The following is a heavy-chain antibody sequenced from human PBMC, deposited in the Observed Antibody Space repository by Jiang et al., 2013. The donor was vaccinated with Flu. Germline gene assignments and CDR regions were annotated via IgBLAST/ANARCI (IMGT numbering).Heavy chain of an antibody. D-gene: IGHD6-19*01. CDR3: VRDSGWYNLDH. Sequence: QLVESGGGLVQPGGSLRLSCSVSGFTFSDYWMAWVRQAPGKGLEWVANINPEGSQQYHVGSVRGRFTISRDNAKNSLYLQMNSLRAEDTALYYCVRDSGWYNLDHWGQGALVTVSS. J-gene: IGHJ4*02. CDR1: GFTFSDYW. V-gene: IGHV3-7*01. CDR2: INPEGSQQ.